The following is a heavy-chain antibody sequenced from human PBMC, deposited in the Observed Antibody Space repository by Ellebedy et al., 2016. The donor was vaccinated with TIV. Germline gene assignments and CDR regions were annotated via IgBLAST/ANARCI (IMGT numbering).Heavy chain of an antibody. V-gene: IGHV3-15*01. Sequence: GESLKISCAASGFTFSNAWMSWVRQAPGKGLEWVGRIKSKTDGGTTDYAAPVKGRFTISRDDSKNTLYLQMNSLKTEDTAVYYCTTDSPTSIVVGHYMDVWGKGTTVTVSS. CDR1: GFTFSNAW. CDR3: TTDSPTSIVVGHYMDV. D-gene: IGHD1-26*01. J-gene: IGHJ6*03. CDR2: IKSKTDGGTT.